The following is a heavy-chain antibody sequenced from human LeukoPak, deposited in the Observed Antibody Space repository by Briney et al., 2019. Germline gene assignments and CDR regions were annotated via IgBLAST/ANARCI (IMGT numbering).Heavy chain of an antibody. CDR3: ARDRGYSGYDPRFNWFDP. CDR2: IYYSGST. V-gene: IGHV4-59*01. D-gene: IGHD5-12*01. J-gene: IGHJ5*02. CDR1: GGSISSYY. Sequence: SETLSLTCTVSGGSISSYYWSWIRQPPGKGLELIGYIYYSGSTNYNPSLKSRVTISVDTSKDQFSLKMSSVTAADTAVYYCARDRGYSGYDPRFNWFDPWGRGTLVTVSS.